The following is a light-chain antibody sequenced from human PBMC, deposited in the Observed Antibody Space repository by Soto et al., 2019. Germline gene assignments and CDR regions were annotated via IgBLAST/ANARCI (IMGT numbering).Light chain of an antibody. CDR1: SGSIASNY. CDR2: ADN. V-gene: IGLV6-57*01. CDR3: QSYDATNQV. Sequence: NFMLTQPHSVSESPGKTVIISCTRSSGSIASNYVQWYQQRPGSSPTTLIYADNQRPSGVPDRFSGSIDSSSNSASLTISGRETEDEAYCFCQSYDATNQVFGGGTQLTVL. J-gene: IGLJ3*02.